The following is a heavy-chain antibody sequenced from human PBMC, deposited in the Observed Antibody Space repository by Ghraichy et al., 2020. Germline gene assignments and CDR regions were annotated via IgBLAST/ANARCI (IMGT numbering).Heavy chain of an antibody. CDR3: AREYYYDSSGYPGYFDY. J-gene: IGHJ4*02. V-gene: IGHV3-30-3*01. Sequence: GSLRLSCAASGFTFSSYAMHWVRQAPGKGLEWVAVISYDGSNKYYADSVKGRFTISRDNSKNTLYLQMNSLRAEDTAVYYCAREYYYDSSGYPGYFDYWGQGTLVTVSS. CDR1: GFTFSSYA. CDR2: ISYDGSNK. D-gene: IGHD3-22*01.